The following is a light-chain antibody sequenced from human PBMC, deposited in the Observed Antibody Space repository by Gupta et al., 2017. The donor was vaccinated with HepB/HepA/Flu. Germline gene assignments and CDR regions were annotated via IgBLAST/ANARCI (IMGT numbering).Light chain of an antibody. J-gene: IGLJ2*01. CDR2: DDN. Sequence: NFMLTHPHSVSESPGKTVTISCTGSSGSIASNYVQWYKQRPGSAPTTVIYDDNQRPSGVTDRGACSIYSSYTSAPITICGLKAEDDADYCCKYYDSSNRVFGGGTKLTVL. CDR3: KYYDSSNRV. V-gene: IGLV6-57*02. CDR1: SGSIASNY.